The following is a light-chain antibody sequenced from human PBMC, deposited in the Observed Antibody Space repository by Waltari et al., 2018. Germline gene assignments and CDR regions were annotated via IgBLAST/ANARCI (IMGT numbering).Light chain of an antibody. CDR2: KDR. Sequence: SYDLTQPPSVSVSPGQTATITFSAEQLGDRYTDWYQQRPGQSPFLVIYKDRERPLNIPARFSGSNWGNTATLTISGTQAMDEADYYCQSWDSRTVIFGGGTKLTV. V-gene: IGLV3-1*01. CDR3: QSWDSRTVI. J-gene: IGLJ2*01. CDR1: QLGDRY.